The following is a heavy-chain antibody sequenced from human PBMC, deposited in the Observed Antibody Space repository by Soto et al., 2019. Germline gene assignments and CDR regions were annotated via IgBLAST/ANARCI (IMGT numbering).Heavy chain of an antibody. CDR1: GGSISSYY. D-gene: IGHD4-17*01. V-gene: IGHV4-4*07. CDR3: ARDRGIDGDYNQSKSFDT. J-gene: IGHJ5*02. CDR2: IYTSGST. Sequence: SETLSLTCTVSGGSISSYYWSWIRQPAGKGLEWIGRIYTSGSTNYNHSLKSRVNMPVDTYKNQFSLKLRSVTAAETDVYYCARDRGIDGDYNQSKSFDTWGKGTMV.